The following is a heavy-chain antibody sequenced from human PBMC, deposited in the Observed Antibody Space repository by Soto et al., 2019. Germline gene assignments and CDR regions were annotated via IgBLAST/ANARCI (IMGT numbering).Heavy chain of an antibody. J-gene: IGHJ4*02. V-gene: IGHV4-4*07. Sequence: TLSLTCTASGGSISSYYWSWIRQPAGKGLEWIGRIYTSGSTNYNPSLKSRVTMSVDTSKNQFSLKLSSVTAADTAVYYCARGQREGDFWSGYYTNYFDYWGQGTLVTVSS. CDR1: GGSISSYY. D-gene: IGHD3-3*01. CDR2: IYTSGST. CDR3: ARGQREGDFWSGYYTNYFDY.